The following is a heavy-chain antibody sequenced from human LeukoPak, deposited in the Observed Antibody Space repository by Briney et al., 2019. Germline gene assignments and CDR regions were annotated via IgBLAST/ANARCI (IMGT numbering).Heavy chain of an antibody. Sequence: SGGSLRLSCVASGFSFSSNGMTWVRQAPGKGLEWVSTISGRGDDTYYADSVKGRFTISRDNSKNTLYLQMDSLRAEDTAVYYCARDPNLGSSLTNWFDLWGQGTLVTVSS. CDR3: ARDPNLGSSLTNWFDL. D-gene: IGHD6-13*01. J-gene: IGHJ5*02. CDR1: GFSFSSNG. V-gene: IGHV3-23*01. CDR2: ISGRGDDT.